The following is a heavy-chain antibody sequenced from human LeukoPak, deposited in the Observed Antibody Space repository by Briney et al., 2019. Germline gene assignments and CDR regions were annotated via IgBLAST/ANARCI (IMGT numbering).Heavy chain of an antibody. Sequence: ASVKVSRKVSGYTLTELSMHWVRQAPGQGLEWMGWINPNSGGTNYAHKFQGWVTMTRDTSITTAYMELSRLRSHDTAVYYCARAGIVGAKTLGLRSDFDIWGQGTMVTVSS. CDR1: GYTLTELS. D-gene: IGHD1-26*01. J-gene: IGHJ3*02. CDR3: ARAGIVGAKTLGLRSDFDI. CDR2: INPNSGGT. V-gene: IGHV1-2*04.